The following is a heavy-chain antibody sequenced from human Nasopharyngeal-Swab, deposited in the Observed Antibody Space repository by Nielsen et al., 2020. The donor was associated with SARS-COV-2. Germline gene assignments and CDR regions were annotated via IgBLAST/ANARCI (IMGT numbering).Heavy chain of an antibody. J-gene: IGHJ6*03. D-gene: IGHD3-22*01. CDR3: ARVGTYYYDSSGHLNYYYYYYMDV. V-gene: IGHV4-59*01. Sequence: WIRQPPGKGLEWIGYIYYSGSTNYNPSLKGRVTISVDTSKNQFSLKLSSVTAADTAVYYCARVGTYYYDSSGHLNYYYYYYMDVWGKGTTVRLL. CDR2: IYYSGST.